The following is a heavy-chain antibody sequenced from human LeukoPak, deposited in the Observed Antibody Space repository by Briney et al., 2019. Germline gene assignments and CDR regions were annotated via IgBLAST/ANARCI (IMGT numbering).Heavy chain of an antibody. CDR3: AKDNYYDSSGHGGGEDY. CDR2: ISGDGGST. Sequence: TGGSLRLSCAASGFTFDDYAMHWVRQAPGKGLEWVSLISGDGGSTYYADSVKGRFTISRDNSKNSLYLQMNSLRTEDTALYHCAKDNYYDSSGHGGGEDYWGQGALVTVSS. D-gene: IGHD3-22*01. CDR1: GFTFDDYA. J-gene: IGHJ4*02. V-gene: IGHV3-43*02.